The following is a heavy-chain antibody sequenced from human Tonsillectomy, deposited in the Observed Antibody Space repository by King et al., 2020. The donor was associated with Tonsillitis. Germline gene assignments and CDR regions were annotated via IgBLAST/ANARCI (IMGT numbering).Heavy chain of an antibody. D-gene: IGHD4-11*01. CDR2: ISWNSGSI. V-gene: IGHV3-9*01. CDR1: GFTFDDYA. Sequence: VQLVESGGGLVQPGRSLRLSCAASGFTFDDYAMHWVRQAPGKGLEWVSGISWNSGSIGYADSVKGRFTISRDNAKNYLYLQMNSLRAEETALYYCAKDIGIASMTTVTLFYYYGMDVWGQGTTVTVSS. CDR3: AKDIGIASMTTVTLFYYYGMDV. J-gene: IGHJ6*02.